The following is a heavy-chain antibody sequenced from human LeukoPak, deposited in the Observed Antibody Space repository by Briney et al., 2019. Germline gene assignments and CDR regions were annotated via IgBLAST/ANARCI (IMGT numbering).Heavy chain of an antibody. CDR3: ARLEATINGMDV. CDR2: INPSGDST. V-gene: IGHV1-46*01. J-gene: IGHJ6*02. CDR1: GYTFTNYY. D-gene: IGHD5-12*01. Sequence: GASVTVSCKASGYTFTNYYMHWVRQAPGQGVEWMGIINPSGDSTTYAQKFQGRVTMTRDTSTSTVYMELSSLRSEDTAVYYCARLEATINGMDVWGQGTTVTVSS.